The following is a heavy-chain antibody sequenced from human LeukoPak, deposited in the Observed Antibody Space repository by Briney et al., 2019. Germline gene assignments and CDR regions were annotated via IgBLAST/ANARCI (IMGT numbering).Heavy chain of an antibody. CDR3: ARRGYDYDSSGYYSYEGRDY. D-gene: IGHD3-22*01. V-gene: IGHV3-21*01. CDR2: ISSSSSYI. J-gene: IGHJ4*02. CDR1: GFTFSTYS. Sequence: GGSLRLSCAASGFTFSTYSMNWVRQAPGKGPEWVSFISSSSSYIDYADSVKGRFTISRDNTKNSLFLQMNNLRAEDTAVYYCARRGYDYDSSGYYSYEGRDYWGQGTLVTVSS.